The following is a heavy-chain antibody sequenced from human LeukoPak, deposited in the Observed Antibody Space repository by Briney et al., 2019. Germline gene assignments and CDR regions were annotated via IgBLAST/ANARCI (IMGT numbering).Heavy chain of an antibody. CDR2: ISSSSSYI. D-gene: IGHD5-12*01. Sequence: GGSLRLSCAASGFTFSSYSMNWVRQAPGKGLKWVSSISSSSSYIYYADSVKGRFTISRDNAKNSLYLQMNSLRAEDTAVYYCARQGGYDYFGAFDIWGQGTMVTVSS. CDR1: GFTFSSYS. CDR3: ARQGGYDYFGAFDI. J-gene: IGHJ3*02. V-gene: IGHV3-21*01.